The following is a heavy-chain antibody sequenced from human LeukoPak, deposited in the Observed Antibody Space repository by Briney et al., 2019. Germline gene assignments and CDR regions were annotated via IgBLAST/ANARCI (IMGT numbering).Heavy chain of an antibody. CDR3: ARRVLPRPGYSYGYEGYYFDY. Sequence: KPSETLSLTCTVSGGSISSSSYYWGWIRQSPGKGLEWIGSIYYGGSTYYNPSFKSRISISLDTSKDQFSLKLRSVTAADTAVYYCARRVLPRPGYSYGYEGYYFDYWGQGTLVTVSS. J-gene: IGHJ4*02. CDR2: IYYGGST. D-gene: IGHD5-18*01. V-gene: IGHV4-39*07. CDR1: GGSISSSSYY.